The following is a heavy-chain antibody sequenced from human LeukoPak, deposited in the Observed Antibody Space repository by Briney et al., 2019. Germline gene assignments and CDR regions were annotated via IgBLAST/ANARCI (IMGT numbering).Heavy chain of an antibody. D-gene: IGHD3-10*01. CDR3: AKGLRWFGDFYFNFFDY. J-gene: IGHJ4*02. CDR2: ISYDGGKR. CDR1: GFNFMTYG. Sequence: GRSLRLSCAASGFNFMTYGMHWVRQAPGKGLEWVAFISYDGGKRFFGESVKGRFTIARDNSENTVSLQMNTLKTEDTAVYYCAKGLRWFGDFYFNFFDYWGQGILVTVSS. V-gene: IGHV3-30*18.